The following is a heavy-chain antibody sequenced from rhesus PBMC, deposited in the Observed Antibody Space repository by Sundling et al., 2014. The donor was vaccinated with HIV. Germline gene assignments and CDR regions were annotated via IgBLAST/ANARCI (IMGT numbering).Heavy chain of an antibody. J-gene: IGHJ6*01. CDR2: IRSKVYGGTT. V-gene: IGHV3-116*02. D-gene: IGHD3-3*01. CDR1: GFAISDYY. Sequence: EVRLVESGGGLAQPGGSLRLSCAASGFAISDYYINWVRQAPGKGPEWVGFIRSKVYGGTTEYAASVQGRFTISRDESKSIVSLQMNSLKTEDTAVYYCARDQGVTVFGLVGYGLDSWGQGVVVTVSS. CDR3: ARDQGVTVFGLVGYGLDS.